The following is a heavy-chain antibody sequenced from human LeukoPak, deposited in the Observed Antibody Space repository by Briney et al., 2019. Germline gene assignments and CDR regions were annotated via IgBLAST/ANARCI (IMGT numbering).Heavy chain of an antibody. J-gene: IGHJ4*02. D-gene: IGHD2-15*01. CDR1: GFTFSSYA. V-gene: IGHV3-30-3*01. CDR2: ISYDGNNK. CDR3: ARGPLGYCSGSTCSNFDY. Sequence: GGSLRLSCAASGFTFSSYAMHWVRQAPGQGLEWVAVISYDGNNKYYADSVKGRFTISRDNSKNTLYLQMNSLRAEDTAVYPCARGPLGYCSGSTCSNFDYWGQGTLVTVSS.